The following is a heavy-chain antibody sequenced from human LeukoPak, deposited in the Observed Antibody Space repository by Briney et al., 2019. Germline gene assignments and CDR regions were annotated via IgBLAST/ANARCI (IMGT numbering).Heavy chain of an antibody. CDR1: GFIFSRYT. Sequence: GGSLRLSCPGSGFIFSRYTINWVRQAPGKGLEWVSAISDSGSSTYYADSVKGRFTISRDNSKNTLHLQMNSLRAEDTAIYYCAKKIFQGWGFYFDYWGQGTLVTVSS. CDR2: ISDSGSST. J-gene: IGHJ4*02. CDR3: AKKIFQGWGFYFDY. D-gene: IGHD2-21*01. V-gene: IGHV3-23*01.